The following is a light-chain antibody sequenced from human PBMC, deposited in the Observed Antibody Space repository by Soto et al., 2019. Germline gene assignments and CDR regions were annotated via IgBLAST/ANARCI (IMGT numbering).Light chain of an antibody. CDR2: NNN. J-gene: IGLJ2*01. CDR1: DSNIGSDT. V-gene: IGLV1-44*01. CDR3: AAWDDSLNGPV. Sequence: QSVLTQPPSASGAPGQRVTISCSGSDSNIGSDTANWYQQIPGTAPKLLIYNNNRRPSGVPERFSGSKSGTSACLAISGLQSDDEADYYCAAWDDSLNGPVFGGGTKLTVL.